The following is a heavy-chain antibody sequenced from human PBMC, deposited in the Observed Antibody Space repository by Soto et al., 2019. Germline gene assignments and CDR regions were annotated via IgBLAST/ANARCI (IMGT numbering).Heavy chain of an antibody. D-gene: IGHD3-10*01. V-gene: IGHV1-18*01. J-gene: IGHJ5*01. CDR2: INTYNGNT. CDR1: DYTFSNYA. Sequence: GASVKVSCKASDYTFSNYAISWVRQAPGQGLEWMGWINTYNGNTNYAQNFRGRVTMTQNTAIGTAYMELSSLRSDDTATYYCTRAYGAETFDFWGQGTRVTVSS. CDR3: TRAYGAETFDF.